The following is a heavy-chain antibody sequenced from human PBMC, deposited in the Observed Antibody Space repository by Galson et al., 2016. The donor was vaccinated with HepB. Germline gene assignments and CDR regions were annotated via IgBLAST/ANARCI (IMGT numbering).Heavy chain of an antibody. J-gene: IGHJ4*02. CDR1: GFTVSSDY. Sequence: SLRLSCAASGFTVSSDYMNWVRQAPGKGLEWVVNIKQDGSEEYYVDSVKGRFTISRDNAKNSLYLQMNSLRAEDTAVYYCARRRGSGSHDYWGQGTLVTVSS. D-gene: IGHD3-10*01. CDR3: ARRRGSGSHDY. V-gene: IGHV3-7*05. CDR2: IKQDGSEE.